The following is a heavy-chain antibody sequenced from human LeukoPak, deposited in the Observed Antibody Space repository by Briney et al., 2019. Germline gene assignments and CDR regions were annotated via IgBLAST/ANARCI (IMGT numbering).Heavy chain of an antibody. J-gene: IGHJ3*02. CDR1: GYTFTSYG. CDR2: IIPIFGTA. CDR3: ARDSIDDWFNVVVVPAAIATHAFDI. Sequence: GASVKVSCKASGYTFTSYGISWVRQAPGQGLEWMGRIIPIFGTANYAQKFQGRVTTTTDESTSTAYMELSSLRSEDTAVYYCARDSIDDWFNVVVVPAAIATHAFDIWGQGTMVTVSS. D-gene: IGHD2-2*01. V-gene: IGHV1-69*05.